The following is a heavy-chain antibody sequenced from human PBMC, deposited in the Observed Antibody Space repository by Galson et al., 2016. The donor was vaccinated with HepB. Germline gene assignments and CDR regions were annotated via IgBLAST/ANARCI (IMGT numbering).Heavy chain of an antibody. CDR2: IYSGGYT. CDR3: AKDRPPDYGGNYYYYYGMDV. CDR1: GFTVRSNY. V-gene: IGHV3-53*05. D-gene: IGHD4-23*01. J-gene: IGHJ6*02. Sequence: SLRLSCAASGFTVRSNYMTWVRQAPGQGLEWVSVIYSGGYTYYADSVKGGFTISRDDSKNTVYLQMNSLRAEDTAVYYCAKDRPPDYGGNYYYYYGMDVWGQGTTVTVSS.